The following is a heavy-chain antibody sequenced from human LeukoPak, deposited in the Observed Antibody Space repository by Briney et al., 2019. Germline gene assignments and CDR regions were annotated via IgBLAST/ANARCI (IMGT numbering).Heavy chain of an antibody. J-gene: IGHJ4*02. CDR3: ARTLSVWGSYRN. V-gene: IGHV4-34*01. D-gene: IGHD3-16*02. CDR1: GGSFSGYY. Sequence: PSETLSLTCAVYGGSFSGYYWSWIRQPPGKGLEWIGEINHSGSTNYNPSLKSRVTISVDTSKNQFSLKLSSVTAADTAVYYCARTLSVWGSYRNWGQGTLVTVSS. CDR2: INHSGST.